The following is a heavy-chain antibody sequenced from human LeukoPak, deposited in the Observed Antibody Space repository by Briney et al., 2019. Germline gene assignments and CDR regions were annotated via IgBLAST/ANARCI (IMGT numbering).Heavy chain of an antibody. J-gene: IGHJ4*02. CDR1: GFTFSSSS. CDR2: ITDAVGST. V-gene: IGHV3-23*01. Sequence: GGSLRLPCAASGFTFSSSSISWVRQAPGKGLEWVSAITDAVGSTHYADSVKGRFTISSDNSKNTLYLQMNSLRAEDTAVYYCGFDYWGQGTLVTVSS. CDR3: GFDY.